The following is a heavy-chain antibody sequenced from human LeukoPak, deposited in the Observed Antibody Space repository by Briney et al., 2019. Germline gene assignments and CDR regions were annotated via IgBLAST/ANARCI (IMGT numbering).Heavy chain of an antibody. CDR3: AKEGGATVKDAFDI. J-gene: IGHJ3*02. CDR2: ISGDGGST. D-gene: IGHD1-26*01. CDR1: GFTFDDYA. Sequence: GGSLRLSCAASGFTFDDYAMHWVRQAPGKGLEWVSLISGDGGSTYYADSVKGRFTISRDNGKNSLYLQMNSLRTEDTALYYCAKEGGATVKDAFDIWGQGTMVTVSS. V-gene: IGHV3-43*02.